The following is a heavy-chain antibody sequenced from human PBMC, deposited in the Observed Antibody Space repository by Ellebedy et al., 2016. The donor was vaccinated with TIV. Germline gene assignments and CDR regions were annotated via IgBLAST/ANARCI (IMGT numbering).Heavy chain of an antibody. Sequence: GGSLRLSXVASGFIFSNYWMSWVRQAPGKGLEWVANMKQDGSEKYYVDSVKGRFTISRDNAKNSLYLQMNSLRAEDTAVYYCARAIAAAGSYWGRGTLVTVSS. V-gene: IGHV3-7*01. J-gene: IGHJ4*02. CDR1: GFIFSNYW. CDR3: ARAIAAAGSY. D-gene: IGHD6-13*01. CDR2: MKQDGSEK.